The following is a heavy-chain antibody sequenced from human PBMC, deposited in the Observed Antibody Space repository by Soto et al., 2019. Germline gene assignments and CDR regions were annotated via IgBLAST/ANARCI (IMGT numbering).Heavy chain of an antibody. CDR3: ASHLKATVTVYWYFDL. CDR2: IDHRGFT. D-gene: IGHD4-17*01. CDR1: GGSFSGYH. Sequence: QVQLQQWGAGLLKPSETLSLTCAVYGGSFSGYHWSWIRQAPGKGLEWIGEIDHRGFTTYNPSLKSRVAISADTSKNQFSLRLTSVPAADTAVYYCASHLKATVTVYWYFDLWGRGTLVTVSS. J-gene: IGHJ2*01. V-gene: IGHV4-34*01.